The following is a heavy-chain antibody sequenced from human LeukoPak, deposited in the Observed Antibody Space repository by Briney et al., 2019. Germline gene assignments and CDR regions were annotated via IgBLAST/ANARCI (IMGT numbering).Heavy chain of an antibody. D-gene: IGHD1-20*01. CDR1: GFSLTTGGLC. V-gene: IGHV2-70*11. Sequence: SGPTLVNPTQTLTLTCTFSGFSLTTGGLCVIWVPQPPGKALEWLARIDSDDDKYYSTSLEARLTISKDTSKNQVVPTMTNMDPVDTATYYCARMWGYNWNYIDYWGQGSLVTVSS. CDR3: ARMWGYNWNYIDY. J-gene: IGHJ4*02. CDR2: IDSDDDK.